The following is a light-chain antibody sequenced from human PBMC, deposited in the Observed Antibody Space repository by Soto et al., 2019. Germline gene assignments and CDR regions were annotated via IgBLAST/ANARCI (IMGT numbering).Light chain of an antibody. Sequence: SYELTQPPSVSVAPGQTARITCGGNNIGSKSVHWYQQKPGQAPVLVVYDDSDRPSGIPDRFSGSNSGNTATLTISRVEAGDEADYYCQVWDSSSDHLVVFGGGTKVTVL. CDR3: QVWDSSSDHLVV. CDR1: NIGSKS. J-gene: IGLJ2*01. CDR2: DDS. V-gene: IGLV3-21*02.